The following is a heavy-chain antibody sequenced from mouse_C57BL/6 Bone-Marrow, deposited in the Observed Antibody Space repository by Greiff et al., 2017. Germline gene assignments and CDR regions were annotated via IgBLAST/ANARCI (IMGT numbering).Heavy chain of an antibody. Sequence: QVQLQQPGAELVMPGASVKLSCKASGYTFTSYWMHWVKQRPGQGLEWIGEIDPSDSYTNYNQKFKGKSTLTVDKSSSTAYMQLSSLTSEDSAVYYCARRWLYCGNDYYAMDYWGQGTSVTVSS. CDR1: GYTFTSYW. CDR2: IDPSDSYT. D-gene: IGHD2-1*01. CDR3: ARRWLYCGNDYYAMDY. J-gene: IGHJ4*01. V-gene: IGHV1-69*01.